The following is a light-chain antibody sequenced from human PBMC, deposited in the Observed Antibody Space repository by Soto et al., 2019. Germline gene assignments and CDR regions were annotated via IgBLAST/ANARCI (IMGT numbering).Light chain of an antibody. V-gene: IGLV1-40*01. CDR1: SSNIGAGCD. CDR2: GNT. CDR3: QSYDISLSVVV. Sequence: QSVLTQPPSVSGAPGQRVTISCTGSSSNIGAGCDVHWYQQLPGAAPKLLIYGNTNRPSGAPDRFSGSKSGTSASLAITGLQAEDEADYYCQSYDISLSVVVFGGGTKLTVL. J-gene: IGLJ3*02.